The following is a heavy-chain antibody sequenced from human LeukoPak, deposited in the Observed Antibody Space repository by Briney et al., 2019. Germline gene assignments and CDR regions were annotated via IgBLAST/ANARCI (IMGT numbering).Heavy chain of an antibody. J-gene: IGHJ6*03. D-gene: IGHD2-2*03. CDR2: INHSGST. CDR3: ARVDRPYYYYYMDA. CDR1: GGSFSGYY. V-gene: IGHV4-34*01. Sequence: SETLSLTCAVYGGSFSGYYWSWIRQPPGKGLEWIGEINHSGSTNYNPSLKSRVTISVDTSKNQFSLKLSSVTAADTAVYYCARVDRPYYYYYMDAWGKGTTVTVSS.